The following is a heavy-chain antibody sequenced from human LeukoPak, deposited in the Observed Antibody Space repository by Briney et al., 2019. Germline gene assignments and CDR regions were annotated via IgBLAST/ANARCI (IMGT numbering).Heavy chain of an antibody. Sequence: GGSLRLSCAASGFTFSSYSMNWVRQAPGKGLEWVSYISSSSSTIYYADSVKGRFTISRDNAKNSLYLQMNSLRAEDTAVYYCAKGVEDSGIYYYYYMDVWGKGTTVTVSS. J-gene: IGHJ6*03. D-gene: IGHD2-15*01. CDR1: GFTFSSYS. V-gene: IGHV3-48*01. CDR2: ISSSSSTI. CDR3: AKGVEDSGIYYYYYMDV.